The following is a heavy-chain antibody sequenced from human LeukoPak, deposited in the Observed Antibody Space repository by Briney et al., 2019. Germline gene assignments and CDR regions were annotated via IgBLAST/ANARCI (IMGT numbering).Heavy chain of an antibody. CDR3: ARLIVVVPAALRPDI. J-gene: IGHJ3*02. V-gene: IGHV4-34*01. CDR2: INHSGST. D-gene: IGHD2-2*01. Sequence: SETLSLTCAVYGGSFSGYYWSLIRQPPGKGLEWIGEINHSGSTNYNPSLKSRVTISVDTSKNQFSLKLSSVTAADTAVYYCARLIVVVPAALRPDIWGQGTMVTVSS. CDR1: GGSFSGYY.